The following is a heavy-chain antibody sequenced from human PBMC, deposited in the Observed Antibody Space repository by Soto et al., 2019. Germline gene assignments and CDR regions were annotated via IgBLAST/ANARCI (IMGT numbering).Heavy chain of an antibody. D-gene: IGHD2-15*01. Sequence: PGECVSSDCKAEGYSFNRHGIGWVRQVTGRGLEWVAVIYPADSDARYSPSFRGRGTISVDISINTVYLQWRSLKASDTAMSFCARKDIVTAPVRRVYFDCWGQGTTVTVSS. CDR3: ARKDIVTAPVRRVYFDC. J-gene: IGHJ4*02. CDR1: GYSFNRHG. V-gene: IGHV5-51*01. CDR2: IYPADSDA.